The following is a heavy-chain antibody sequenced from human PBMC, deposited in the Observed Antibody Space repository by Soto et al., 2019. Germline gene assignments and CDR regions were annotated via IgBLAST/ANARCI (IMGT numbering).Heavy chain of an antibody. J-gene: IGHJ5*02. Sequence: QVQLVQSGAEVKKPGASVKVSCKASGYTFTNYGISWVRQAPGQGLECMGWISGYNGNTNYAQKLQGRVTMTKDTSTSTDYMELRSLRSDDTAVYYCARQGSPPPWFDPWGQGTLVTVSS. CDR1: GYTFTNYG. D-gene: IGHD1-26*01. CDR2: ISGYNGNT. V-gene: IGHV1-18*01. CDR3: ARQGSPPPWFDP.